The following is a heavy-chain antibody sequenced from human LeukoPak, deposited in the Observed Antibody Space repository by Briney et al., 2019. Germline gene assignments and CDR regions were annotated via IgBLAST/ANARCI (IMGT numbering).Heavy chain of an antibody. J-gene: IGHJ5*02. CDR3: ARTILPRWWFDP. CDR2: IYYSGTT. CDR1: GGSITNDSYF. Sequence: PSETLSLTCAVSGGSITNDSYFWGWIRQSPGKGLEWIGSIYYSGTTYYNPSLQGRVTISVDTSENQFSLILSSVTAADTAVYYCARTILPRWWFDPWGQGTLVTVSS. V-gene: IGHV4-39*01. D-gene: IGHD2-21*01.